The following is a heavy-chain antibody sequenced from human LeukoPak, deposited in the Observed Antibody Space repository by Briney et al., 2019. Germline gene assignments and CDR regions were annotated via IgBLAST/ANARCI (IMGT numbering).Heavy chain of an antibody. CDR1: GGSFSGYY. Sequence: SETLSLTCAVYGGSFSGYYWSWIRQPPVKGLEWIGEINHSGSTNYNPSLKSRVTISVDTSKNQFSLKLSSVTAADTAVYYCARYFYGDYGYGMDVWGQGTTVTVSS. D-gene: IGHD4-17*01. CDR2: INHSGST. J-gene: IGHJ6*02. CDR3: ARYFYGDYGYGMDV. V-gene: IGHV4-34*01.